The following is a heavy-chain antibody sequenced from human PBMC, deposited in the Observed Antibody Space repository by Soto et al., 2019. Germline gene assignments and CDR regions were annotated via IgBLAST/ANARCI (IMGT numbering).Heavy chain of an antibody. CDR3: ARGPSYSDSYFDH. V-gene: IGHV3-74*01. CDR1: GFTFSSYW. CDR2: INSDGSST. Sequence: GGSLRLSCAASGFTFSSYWMHWVRQAPGKGLVWVSRINSDGSSTSYADSVEGRFTISRDNSKNTVYLQMNSLRLEDTAVYYCARGPSYSDSYFDHWGQGTLVTSPQ. D-gene: IGHD4-17*01. J-gene: IGHJ4*02.